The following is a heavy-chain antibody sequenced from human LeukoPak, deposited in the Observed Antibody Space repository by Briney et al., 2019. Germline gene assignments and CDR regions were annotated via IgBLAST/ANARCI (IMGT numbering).Heavy chain of an antibody. J-gene: IGHJ3*01. CDR2: IYYSGST. CDR3: ARGYRIVDLFCALL. D-gene: IGHD1-26*01. Sequence: PSETLSLTCTVSGGSISSYYWSWIRQPPGKGLEWIGYIYYSGSTNYNPSLKSRVTISVDTSKNQFSLKLSSVTAADTAVYYCARGYRIVDLFCALLWGQGTMVTVS. CDR1: GGSISSYY. V-gene: IGHV4-59*01.